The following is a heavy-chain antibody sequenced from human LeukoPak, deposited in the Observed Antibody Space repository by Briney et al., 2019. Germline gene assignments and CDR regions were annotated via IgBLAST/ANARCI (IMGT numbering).Heavy chain of an antibody. CDR1: GFTFSSYA. D-gene: IGHD3-16*02. V-gene: IGHV3-48*04. CDR2: ISSSSSTI. CDR3: AREGYDYVWGSYRLQYFQH. J-gene: IGHJ1*01. Sequence: GGSLRLSCAASGFTFSSYAMSWVRQAPGKGLEWVSYISSSSSTIYYADSVKGRFTISRDNAKNSLYLQMNSLRAEDTAVCYCAREGYDYVWGSYRLQYFQHWGQGTLVTVSS.